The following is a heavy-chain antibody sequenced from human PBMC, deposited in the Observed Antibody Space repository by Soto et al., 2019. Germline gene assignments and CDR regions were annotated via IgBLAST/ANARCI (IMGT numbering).Heavy chain of an antibody. CDR3: ARAFFSNYYALDV. Sequence: PGGSLRLSCAASGFTFDKYWMHWVRQTPGKGLVWVSSINRDGSSTGSADSVKGRFTISRDNAKNTLYLQMDSLRADDTSVFYCARAFFSNYYALDVWGQGTPVTVSS. V-gene: IGHV3-74*01. CDR2: INRDGSST. J-gene: IGHJ6*02. CDR1: GFTFDKYW. D-gene: IGHD3-16*01.